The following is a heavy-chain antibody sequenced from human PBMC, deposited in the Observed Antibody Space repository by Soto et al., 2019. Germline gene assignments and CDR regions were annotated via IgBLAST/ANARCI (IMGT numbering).Heavy chain of an antibody. CDR1: GLSFTNYA. CDR2: MSGSGGGT. Sequence: GGSLRLSCAASGLSFTNYAMHWVRQASGKGLEWVSSMSGSGGGTYYADSVKGRFTISRDNSKNTLFLQMNSLRAEDTALYYCAGAYCSGTTCYGLYGMDVWGQGTTVTSP. V-gene: IGHV3-23*01. CDR3: AGAYCSGTTCYGLYGMDV. D-gene: IGHD2-2*01. J-gene: IGHJ6*02.